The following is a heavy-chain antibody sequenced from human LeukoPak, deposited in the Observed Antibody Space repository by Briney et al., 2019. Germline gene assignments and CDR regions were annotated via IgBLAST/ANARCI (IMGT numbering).Heavy chain of an antibody. D-gene: IGHD3-22*01. CDR2: IYHSGST. CDR3: ARDPNDSREGFDY. Sequence: PSETLSLTCTVSGYSISSGYYWGWIRQPPGKGLEWIGSIYHSGSTYYNPSLKSRVTISVDTSKNQFSLKLSSVTAADTAVYYCARDPNDSREGFDYWGQGTLVTVSS. J-gene: IGHJ4*02. CDR1: GYSISSGYY. V-gene: IGHV4-38-2*02.